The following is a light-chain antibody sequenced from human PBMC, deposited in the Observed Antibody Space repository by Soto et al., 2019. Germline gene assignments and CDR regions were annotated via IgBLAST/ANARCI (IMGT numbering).Light chain of an antibody. V-gene: IGKV1-39*01. CDR1: QSISSY. CDR2: AAS. Sequence: DIPMTQSPSSLSASVGDRVTITCRASQSISSYLNWYQQKPGKAPKLLIYAASSLQSGVPSRFSGGGSGTDFTLTISSLQPEDFATYYCQQSYSTPLTFGPGTKVDIK. CDR3: QQSYSTPLT. J-gene: IGKJ3*01.